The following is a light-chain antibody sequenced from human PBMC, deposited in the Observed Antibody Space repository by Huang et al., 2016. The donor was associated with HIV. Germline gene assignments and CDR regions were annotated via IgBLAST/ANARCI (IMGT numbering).Light chain of an antibody. V-gene: IGKV4-1*01. CDR1: QSVLYGSNNKNY. Sequence: DIVMTQSPDSLAVSLGERATINCKSGQSVLYGSNNKNYLAWYQQKPGQPPKLPLYWASTRESGVPDRFSGSGSGTDFTLSISSLQAEDVAVYYCQQYYSTPITFGQGTRLEI. CDR2: WAS. J-gene: IGKJ5*01. CDR3: QQYYSTPIT.